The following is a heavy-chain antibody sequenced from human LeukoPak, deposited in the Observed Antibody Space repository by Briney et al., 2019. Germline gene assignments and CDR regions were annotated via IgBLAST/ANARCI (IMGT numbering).Heavy chain of an antibody. V-gene: IGHV3-9*01. CDR1: GFTFDDYA. CDR2: ISWNSGSI. CDR3: ARPSRELGGYAPWELMPPFDY. J-gene: IGHJ4*02. Sequence: GGSLRLSCAASGFTFDDYAMHWVRQAPGKGLEWVSGISWNSGSIGYADSVKGRFTISRDNAKNSLYLQMNSLRAEDTAVYYCARPSRELGGYAPWELMPPFDYWGQGTLVTVSS. D-gene: IGHD1-7*01.